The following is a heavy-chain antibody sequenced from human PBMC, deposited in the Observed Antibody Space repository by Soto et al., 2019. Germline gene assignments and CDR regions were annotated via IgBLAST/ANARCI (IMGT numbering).Heavy chain of an antibody. V-gene: IGHV4-4*02. J-gene: IGHJ6*02. CDR2: IYHSGST. D-gene: IGHD3-10*01. Sequence: PSETLSLTCAVSGGSISSSNWWSWVRQPPGKGLEWIGEIYHSGSTNYNPSLKSRVTISVDKSKNQFSLKLSSVTAADTAVYYCARDPTYYYGSGSYYSGYYHGMDVWGQGTTVTVSS. CDR3: ARDPTYYYGSGSYYSGYYHGMDV. CDR1: GGSISSSNW.